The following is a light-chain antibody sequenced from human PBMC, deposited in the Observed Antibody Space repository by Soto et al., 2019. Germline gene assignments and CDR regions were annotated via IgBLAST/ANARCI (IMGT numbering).Light chain of an antibody. J-gene: IGKJ1*01. V-gene: IGKV1-39*01. CDR3: QQSYTTPFT. CDR1: QAIMSY. CDR2: AAS. Sequence: DIQMTQSPSSLSASVGDRVTITCRASQAIMSYVNWYQHTPGKAPKLLIYAASSLQSGVPSRYSGSGSGTDFTLTISSLQPEDFATYYCQQSYTTPFTFGRGTKVEIK.